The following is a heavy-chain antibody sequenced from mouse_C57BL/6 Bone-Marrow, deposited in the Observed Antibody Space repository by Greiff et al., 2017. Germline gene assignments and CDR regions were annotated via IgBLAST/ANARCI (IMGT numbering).Heavy chain of an antibody. D-gene: IGHD2-1*01. CDR1: GYTFTSYW. V-gene: IGHV1-64*01. Sequence: QVHVKQSGAELVKPGASVKLSCKASGYTFTSYWMHWVKQRPGQGLEWIGMIHPNSGSTNYNEKFKSKATLTVDKSSSTAYMQLSSLTSEDSAVYYCARRGPYGNYDYWGQGTTLTVSS. CDR2: IHPNSGST. J-gene: IGHJ2*01. CDR3: ARRGPYGNYDY.